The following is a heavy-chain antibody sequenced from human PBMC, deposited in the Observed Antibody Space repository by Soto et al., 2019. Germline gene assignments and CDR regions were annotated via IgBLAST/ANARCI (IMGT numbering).Heavy chain of an antibody. CDR3: AKVEEPLFVSEGCLDP. CDR1: VFTFVSYS. CDR2: ISGSGVST. D-gene: IGHD3-16*01. V-gene: IGHV3-23*01. J-gene: IGHJ5*02. Sequence: VVSLRLSCASSVFTFVSYSISLVLQAPGKWLEWVSSISGSGVSTYYADSVKGRFTISRDNSKNTLYLQMNSLRAEDTAVYYCAKVEEPLFVSEGCLDPSAKGNMVTVSS.